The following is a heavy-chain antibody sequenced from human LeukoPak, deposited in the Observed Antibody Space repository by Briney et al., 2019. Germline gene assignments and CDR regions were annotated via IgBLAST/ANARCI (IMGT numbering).Heavy chain of an antibody. CDR3: ARDRSLDY. V-gene: IGHV3-53*01. Sequence: GGSLRLSCAASGFTVSSNYMTWVRQAPGKGLEWVSVIYSSGSTYYADSVKGRFTISRDNAKNSLYLQMNSLRAEDTAVYYCARDRSLDYWGQGTLVTVSS. J-gene: IGHJ4*02. D-gene: IGHD3-16*02. CDR1: GFTVSSNY. CDR2: IYSSGST.